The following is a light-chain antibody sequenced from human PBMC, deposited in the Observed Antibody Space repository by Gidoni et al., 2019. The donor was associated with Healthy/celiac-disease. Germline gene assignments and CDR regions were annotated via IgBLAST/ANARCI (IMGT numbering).Light chain of an antibody. CDR2: AAS. J-gene: IGKJ1*01. Sequence: DIQMTQSPSSLSASVGDRVTITCRASQSISSYLNWYQQKPGKAPKLLIYAASSLQSGVPSMFSGSGSGTDLTLTISSLQPEDFATYYCQQSYSTLTWTFGQGTKVEIK. V-gene: IGKV1-39*01. CDR3: QQSYSTLTWT. CDR1: QSISSY.